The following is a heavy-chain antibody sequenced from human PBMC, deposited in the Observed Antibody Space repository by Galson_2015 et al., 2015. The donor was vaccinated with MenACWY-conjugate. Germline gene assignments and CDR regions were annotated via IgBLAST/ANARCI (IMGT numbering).Heavy chain of an antibody. CDR2: IYWDDDK. J-gene: IGHJ4*02. Sequence: PALVKPTKTRTLPCTFSGVSGSSSAVGGGWIRRPPGKALEGLALIYWDDDKRYSTSLKSRLTITMDTSKNQVVLTMTNLDTVDTSAYYCEHITSLRGGVYYFDYWGQGTLVTVSS. D-gene: IGHD3-10*01. CDR1: GVSGSSSAVG. CDR3: EHITSLRGGVYYFDY. V-gene: IGHV2-5*02.